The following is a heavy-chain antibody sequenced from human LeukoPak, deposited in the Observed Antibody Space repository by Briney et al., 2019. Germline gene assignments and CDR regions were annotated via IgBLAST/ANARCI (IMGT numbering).Heavy chain of an antibody. Sequence: SETLSLTCTVSGGSISSSSYYWGWIRQPPGKGLEWIGSIYYSGSTYYNPSLKSRVTISVDTSKNQFSLKLSSVTAADTAVYYCARRRHDFWSGYFGWGQGTLVTVSS. D-gene: IGHD3-3*01. CDR1: GGSISSSSYY. V-gene: IGHV4-39*01. J-gene: IGHJ4*02. CDR2: IYYSGST. CDR3: ARRRHDFWSGYFG.